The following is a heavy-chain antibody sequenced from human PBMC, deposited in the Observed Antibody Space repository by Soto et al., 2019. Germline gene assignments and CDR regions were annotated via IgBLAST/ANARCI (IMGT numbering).Heavy chain of an antibody. D-gene: IGHD3-22*01. CDR1: GGTFSSYA. CDR2: IIPIFGTT. CDR3: ARDSPYDSSGYVPSFDY. V-gene: IGHV1-69*01. Sequence: QVQLVQSGAEVKKPGSSVKVSCKASGGTFSSYAISWVRQAPGQGLEWMGGIIPIFGTTNYAQKFQGRVTITADESTSTAYMELSSLRSEDTAVYYCARDSPYDSSGYVPSFDYWGQGTLVTVSS. J-gene: IGHJ4*02.